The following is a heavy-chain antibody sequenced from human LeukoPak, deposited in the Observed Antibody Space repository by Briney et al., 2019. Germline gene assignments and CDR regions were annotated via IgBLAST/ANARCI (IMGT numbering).Heavy chain of an antibody. J-gene: IGHJ6*03. D-gene: IGHD3-10*01. CDR3: ARATVGFGEFHMDV. V-gene: IGHV4-34*01. Sequence: SETLSLTCAVYGGSFSGYCWSWIRKPPGQGLGWIGEINHSGSTNYNPSLKSRVTISVDTSKNQFSLKLSSVTAADTAVYYCARATVGFGEFHMDVWGKGTTVTISS. CDR2: INHSGST. CDR1: GGSFSGYC.